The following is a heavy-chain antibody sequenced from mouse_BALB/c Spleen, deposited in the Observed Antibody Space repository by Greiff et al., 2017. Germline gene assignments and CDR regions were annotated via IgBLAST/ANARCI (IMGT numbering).Heavy chain of an antibody. V-gene: IGHV5-17*02. CDR1: GFTFSSFG. CDR3: ARSRLYFPFAY. J-gene: IGHJ3*01. D-gene: IGHD1-1*01. Sequence: DVQLVESGGGLVQPGGSRKLSCAASGFTFSSFGMHWVRQAPEKGLEWVAYISSGSSTIYYADTVKGRFTISRDNPKNTLFLQMTSLRSEDTAMYYCARSRLYFPFAYWGQGTLVTVSA. CDR2: ISSGSSTI.